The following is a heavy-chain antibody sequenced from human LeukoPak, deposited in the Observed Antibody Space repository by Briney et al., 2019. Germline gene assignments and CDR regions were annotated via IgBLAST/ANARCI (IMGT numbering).Heavy chain of an antibody. CDR1: GITFSSYW. D-gene: IGHD1-26*01. CDR3: ARDRTWELPLIGY. V-gene: IGHV3-7*01. J-gene: IGHJ4*02. CDR2: IKQDGSEK. Sequence: GGSLRLSCAASGITFSSYWMSWVRQAPGKGLEWVANIKQDGSEKYYVDSVKGRFTISKDNAKNSLYLQMNSLRAEDTAVYYCARDRTWELPLIGYWGQGTLVTVSS.